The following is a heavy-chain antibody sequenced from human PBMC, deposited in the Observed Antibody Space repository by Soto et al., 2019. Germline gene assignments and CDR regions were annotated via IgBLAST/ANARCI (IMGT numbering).Heavy chain of an antibody. CDR1: GGSISSGGYY. CDR2: IYYSGST. CDR3: ARDWGRDGCFDY. D-gene: IGHD3-16*01. J-gene: IGHJ4*02. V-gene: IGHV4-31*03. Sequence: QVQLQESGPGLVKPSQTLSLTCTVSGGSISSGGYYWSWIRQHPGKGLEWIGDIYYSGSTYYNPSLKSRVTISVDTSKTQFSLKLSSVTAADTAVYYCARDWGRDGCFDYWGQGTLVTVSS.